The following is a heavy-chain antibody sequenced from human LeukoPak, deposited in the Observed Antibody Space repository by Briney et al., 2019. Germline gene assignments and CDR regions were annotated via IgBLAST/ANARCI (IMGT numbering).Heavy chain of an antibody. D-gene: IGHD5-12*01. CDR1: GGSFSGYY. Sequence: SETLSLTCAVYGGSFSGYYWSWIRQPPGKGLEWIGEINHSGSTNYNPSLKSRVTISVDTSKNQFSLKLSSVTAADTAVYYCARGRDIVATIDWGQGTLVTVSS. V-gene: IGHV4-34*01. J-gene: IGHJ4*02. CDR2: INHSGST. CDR3: ARGRDIVATID.